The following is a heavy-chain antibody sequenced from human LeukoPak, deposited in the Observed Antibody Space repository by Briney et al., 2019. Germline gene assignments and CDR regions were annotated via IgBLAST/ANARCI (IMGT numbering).Heavy chain of an antibody. CDR3: AKGGYCGGTSCYFYYMDV. J-gene: IGHJ6*03. V-gene: IGHV3-30*07. D-gene: IGHD2-2*01. CDR1: GFSFSSHA. CDR2: ISFDGSNK. Sequence: GRSLRLSCAASGFSFSSHAMHWVRQAPGKGLEWEAVISFDGSNKYYADSVKGRFTISRDNSKNTLYLQMNNLRAEDTAEYYCAKGGYCGGTSCYFYYMDVWGKGTTVTVSS.